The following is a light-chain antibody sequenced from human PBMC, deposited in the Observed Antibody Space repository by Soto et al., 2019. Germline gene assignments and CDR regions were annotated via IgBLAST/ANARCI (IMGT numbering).Light chain of an antibody. CDR2: EVN. J-gene: IGLJ3*02. Sequence: QSVLTQPASVSGSPGQSITISCTGTSSDVGSYNLVSWYQQLPGKAPKLIIYEVNERPSGISDRFSGSKSGKTASLTISGLQGEDEADYYCCSYVGSSILMFGGGTKVTVL. CDR3: CSYVGSSILM. V-gene: IGLV2-23*02. CDR1: SSDVGSYNL.